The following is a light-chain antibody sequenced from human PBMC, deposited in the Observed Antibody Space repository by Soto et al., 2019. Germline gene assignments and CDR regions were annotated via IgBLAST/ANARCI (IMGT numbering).Light chain of an antibody. J-gene: IGLJ1*01. CDR2: DVS. V-gene: IGLV2-14*01. Sequence: QSALTQPASVSGSPGQSITISCTGTSSDVGGYNYVSWYQQHPGRAPKLLIYDVSDRPSGVSNRFSGSKSGNTASLTISGLQAEDEADYYCNSYTIGSTVFGTGTKLTVL. CDR3: NSYTIGSTV. CDR1: SSDVGGYNY.